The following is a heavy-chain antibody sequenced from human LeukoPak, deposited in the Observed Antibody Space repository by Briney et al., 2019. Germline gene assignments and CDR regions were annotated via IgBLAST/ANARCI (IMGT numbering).Heavy chain of an antibody. CDR2: IYTRGST. V-gene: IGHV4-61*02. J-gene: IGHJ6*04. Sequence: SETLSLTCTVSGGSISRGSYYWSWIRQPAGRGLEWVGRIYTRGSTNYNPSLKSRVTMSVDTSKNQFSLKLSAVTAPDTAVYYCARDSVVVPAAMVDGWGKGTTVTVSS. CDR3: ARDSVVVPAAMVDG. D-gene: IGHD2-2*01. CDR1: GGSISRGSYY.